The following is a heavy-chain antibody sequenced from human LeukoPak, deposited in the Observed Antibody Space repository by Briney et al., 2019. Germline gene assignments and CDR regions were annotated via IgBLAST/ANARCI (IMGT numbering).Heavy chain of an antibody. Sequence: SETLSLTCTVSGGSISSYYWSWIRQPPGKGLEWIGYIYYSGSTNYNPSLKSRVTISVDTSKNQFSLKLSSVTAADTAVYYCARARLDSSGWPLFDYWGQGTLVTVSS. CDR1: GGSISSYY. V-gene: IGHV4-59*01. D-gene: IGHD6-19*01. CDR2: IYYSGST. J-gene: IGHJ4*02. CDR3: ARARLDSSGWPLFDY.